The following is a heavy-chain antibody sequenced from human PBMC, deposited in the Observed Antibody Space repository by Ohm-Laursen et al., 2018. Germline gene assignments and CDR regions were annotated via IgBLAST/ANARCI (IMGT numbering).Heavy chain of an antibody. D-gene: IGHD3-22*01. CDR2: ISAYNGNT. CDR3: ARDEPPNYYDSSGYYYRRYFQH. CDR1: GYTFTSYG. V-gene: IGHV1-18*01. J-gene: IGHJ1*01. Sequence: ASVKVSCKASGYTFTSYGISWVRQAPGQGLEWLGWISAYNGNTNYAQKLQGRVTMTTDTSTSTAYMELRSLRSDDTAVYYCARDEPPNYYDSSGYYYRRYFQHWGQGTLVTVSS.